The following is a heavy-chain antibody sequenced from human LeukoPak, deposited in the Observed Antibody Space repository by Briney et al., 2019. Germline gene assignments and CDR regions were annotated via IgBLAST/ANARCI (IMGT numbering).Heavy chain of an antibody. J-gene: IGHJ6*02. Sequence: ASVTVSFTSSGGTFSIYAISWVRQAPGQGLEWMGRIITILGIANYAQKFQGRVTITADKSTSTAYMELSSLRSEDTAVYYCARGAYGQGRYYVMDVWGQGTTVTVSS. V-gene: IGHV1-69*04. CDR1: GGTFSIYA. D-gene: IGHD4-17*01. CDR3: ARGAYGQGRYYVMDV. CDR2: IITILGIA.